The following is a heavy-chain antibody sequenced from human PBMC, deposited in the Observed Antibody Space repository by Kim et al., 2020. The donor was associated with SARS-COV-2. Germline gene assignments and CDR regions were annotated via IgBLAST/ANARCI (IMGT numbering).Heavy chain of an antibody. Sequence: ASVKVSCKASGYTFTSYDIKWVRQATGQGLEWMGWMNPNSGNTGYAQKFQGRVTMTRNTSISTAYMELSSLRSEDTAVYYCARGHSSWETDDAFDIWGQGTMVTVSS. CDR2: MNPNSGNT. V-gene: IGHV1-8*01. CDR1: GYTFTSYD. CDR3: ARGHSSWETDDAFDI. D-gene: IGHD6-13*01. J-gene: IGHJ3*02.